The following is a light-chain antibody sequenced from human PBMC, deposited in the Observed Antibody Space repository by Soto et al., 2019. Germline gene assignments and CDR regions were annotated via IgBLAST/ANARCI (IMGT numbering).Light chain of an antibody. Sequence: DIQLTQSPSFLSASVGDRVTITCLPSQGISSYLAWYQQKPGKAPKLLIYAASTLQSGVPSRFSGSGSGTEFTLTISSLQPEDFATYYCQPLHSYPSFGGGTQVDIK. CDR1: QGISSY. V-gene: IGKV1-9*01. CDR2: AAS. CDR3: QPLHSYPS. J-gene: IGKJ4*01.